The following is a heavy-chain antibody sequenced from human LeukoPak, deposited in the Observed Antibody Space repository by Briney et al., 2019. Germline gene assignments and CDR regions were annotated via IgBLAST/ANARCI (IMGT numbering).Heavy chain of an antibody. CDR3: ARDGGFQDIVVVVATAPPDY. Sequence: PGRSLKLSCEASGFTFSSYGMHWVRQAPGKGLEWVAVISYDGSNKYYADSVKGRFTISRDNSKNTLYLQMNSLRAEDTAVYYCARDGGFQDIVVVVATAPPDYWGQGTLVTVSS. CDR1: GFTFSSYG. D-gene: IGHD2-15*01. CDR2: ISYDGSNK. V-gene: IGHV3-30*04. J-gene: IGHJ4*02.